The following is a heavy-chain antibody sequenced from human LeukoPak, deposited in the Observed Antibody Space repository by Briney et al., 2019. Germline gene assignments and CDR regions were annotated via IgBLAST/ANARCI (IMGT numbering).Heavy chain of an antibody. J-gene: IGHJ6*03. V-gene: IGHV4-34*01. CDR2: INHSGST. Sequence: PSETLSLTCAVYGGSFSGYYWSWIRQPPGKGLEWLGEINHSGSTNYNPSLKSRVTISVDTSKTPFSLKLSSVTAADTAVYYCARVRTGTTLRYYYYMDVWGKGTTVTVSS. CDR3: ARVRTGTTLRYYYYMDV. CDR1: GGSFSGYY. D-gene: IGHD1-7*01.